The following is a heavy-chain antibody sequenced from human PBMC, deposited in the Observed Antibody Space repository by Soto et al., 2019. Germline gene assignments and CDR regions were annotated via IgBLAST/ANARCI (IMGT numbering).Heavy chain of an antibody. D-gene: IGHD1-1*01. J-gene: IGHJ3*02. V-gene: IGHV5-51*01. CDR2: MYLDDSYT. CDR3: ASRKRTTDAFDI. Sequence: GESLKISCKASGYSFSSYWIGWVRQTPGKGLEWMGFMYLDDSYTRYSPSFQGQVTISGDKSISAAYLQWSGLRASDTAMYYCASRKRTTDAFDIWGQGTLVTVSS. CDR1: GYSFSSYW.